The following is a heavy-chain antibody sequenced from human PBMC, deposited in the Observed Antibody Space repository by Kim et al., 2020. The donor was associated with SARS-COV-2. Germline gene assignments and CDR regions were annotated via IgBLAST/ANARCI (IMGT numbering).Heavy chain of an antibody. J-gene: IGHJ4*02. D-gene: IGHD2-15*01. CDR3: AKEARHLLTG. CDR2: GAP. Sequence: GAPHHNPALKARVTISVDTSKNQFSLKLSSVTAADTAVYYCAKEARHLLTGWGQGTLVTVSS. V-gene: IGHV4-30-2*04.